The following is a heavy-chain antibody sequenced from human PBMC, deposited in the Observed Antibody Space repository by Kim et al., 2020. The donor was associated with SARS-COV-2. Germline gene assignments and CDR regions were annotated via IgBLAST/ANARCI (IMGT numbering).Heavy chain of an antibody. V-gene: IGHV3-23*01. CDR1: ELTFSNSA. D-gene: IGHD6-13*01. CDR2: ISTSGGGT. J-gene: IGHJ4*02. CDR3: AKRGGYYFDY. Sequence: GGSLRLSCAASELTFSNSAMSWVRQAPGKGLQGVSGISTSGGGTYYADSVKGRFTISRDNSKNTLYLQMNSLRAEDTAVYYCAKRGGYYFDYWGQGTLVSVSS.